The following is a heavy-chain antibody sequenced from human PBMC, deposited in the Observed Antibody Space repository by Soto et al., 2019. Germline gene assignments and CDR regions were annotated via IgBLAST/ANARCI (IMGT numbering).Heavy chain of an antibody. J-gene: IGHJ4*02. V-gene: IGHV3-21*01. Sequence: EGSLRLPCAASGFTFSSHSMNWVRQAPGKGLEWVSSISSSSSYIYYAYLAKGRFTSSIDTAKISLYPQMNSPRAADRAECACPSPHELAFGYGGQGTLVAASS. CDR2: ISSSSSYI. CDR3: PSPHELAFGY. D-gene: IGHD3-3*02. CDR1: GFTFSSHS.